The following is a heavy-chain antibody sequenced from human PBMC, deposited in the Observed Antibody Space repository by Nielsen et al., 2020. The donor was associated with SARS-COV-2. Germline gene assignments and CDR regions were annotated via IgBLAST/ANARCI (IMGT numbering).Heavy chain of an antibody. V-gene: IGHV3-15*01. CDR1: GFTFSNAW. CDR3: TTRGSITMVRGVTNPFDY. J-gene: IGHJ4*02. Sequence: GESLKISCAASGFTFSNAWMSWVRQAPGKGLEWVGRIKSKTDGGTTDYAAPVKGRFTISRDDSKNTLYLQMNSLKTEDTAVYYCTTRGSITMVRGVTNPFDYWGQGTLVTVSS. D-gene: IGHD3-10*01. CDR2: IKSKTDGGTT.